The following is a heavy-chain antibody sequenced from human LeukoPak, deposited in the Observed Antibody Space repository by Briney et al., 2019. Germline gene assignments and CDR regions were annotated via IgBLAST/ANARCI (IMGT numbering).Heavy chain of an antibody. V-gene: IGHV1-69*13. CDR1: GYTLTGYY. CDR3: ARATQGYCSGASCYHNPYYFDY. J-gene: IGHJ4*02. CDR2: IIPIFGTA. Sequence: SVKVSCKASGYTLTGYYMHWVRQAPGQGLEWMGGIIPIFGTANYAQKFQGRVTITADESTSTAYMELSSLRSEDTAVYYCARATQGYCSGASCYHNPYYFDYWGQGTLVTVSS. D-gene: IGHD2-15*01.